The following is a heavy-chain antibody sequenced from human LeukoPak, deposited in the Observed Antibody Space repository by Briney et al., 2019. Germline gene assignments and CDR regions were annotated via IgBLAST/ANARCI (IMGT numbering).Heavy chain of an antibody. Sequence: SETLSLTCAVYGGSFGGYYWSWIRQPPGKGLEWIGEINHSGSTNYNPSLKSRVTISVDTSKNQFSLKLSSVTAADTAVYYCARDLVRVVRGVIIYYFDYWGQGTLVTVSS. D-gene: IGHD3-10*01. CDR1: GGSFGGYY. CDR2: INHSGST. V-gene: IGHV4-34*01. J-gene: IGHJ4*02. CDR3: ARDLVRVVRGVIIYYFDY.